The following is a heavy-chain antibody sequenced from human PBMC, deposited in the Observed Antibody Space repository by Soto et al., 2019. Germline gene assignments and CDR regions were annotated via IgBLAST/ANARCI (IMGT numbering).Heavy chain of an antibody. CDR2: ISAYNGNT. J-gene: IGHJ6*02. Sequence: AAVNVSCKASGYTLTSYGISGVRQAPGQGLEWMGWISAYNGNTNYAQKLQGRVTMTTDTSTSTAYMELRSLRSDDTAVYYCARGRPPRDIVVVPAAIPYYSYYGMDVRGQGTSVTVSS. CDR3: ARGRPPRDIVVVPAAIPYYSYYGMDV. CDR1: GYTLTSYG. V-gene: IGHV1-18*01. D-gene: IGHD2-2*01.